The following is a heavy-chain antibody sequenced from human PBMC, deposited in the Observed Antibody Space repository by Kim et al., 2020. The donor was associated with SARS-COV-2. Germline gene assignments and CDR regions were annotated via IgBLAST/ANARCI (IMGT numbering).Heavy chain of an antibody. Sequence: SETLSLTCTVSGGSISSYYWSWIRQPPGKGLEWIGYIYYSGSTNYNPSLKSRVTISVDTSKNQFSLKLSSVTAADTAVYYCARDPGYCSGGSCYPTYYYYYGMDAWGQGTTVTVSS. CDR2: IYYSGST. CDR3: ARDPGYCSGGSCYPTYYYYYGMDA. D-gene: IGHD2-15*01. J-gene: IGHJ6*02. CDR1: GGSISSYY. V-gene: IGHV4-59*13.